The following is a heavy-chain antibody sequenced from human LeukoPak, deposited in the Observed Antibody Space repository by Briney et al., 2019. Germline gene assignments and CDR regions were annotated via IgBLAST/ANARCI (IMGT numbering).Heavy chain of an antibody. J-gene: IGHJ4*02. D-gene: IGHD2-21*01. CDR3: VMAPPGD. V-gene: IGHV3-53*01. CDR2: NSGGDT. CDR1: GFSVSDKH. Sequence: GGSLRLSCAVSGFSVSDKHMAWVRQAPRKGLKWASVNSGGDTNYADSVKGRFTISRDISKNTVFLQMDNLSSDDTAVYYCVMAPPGDWGLGTLVTVSS.